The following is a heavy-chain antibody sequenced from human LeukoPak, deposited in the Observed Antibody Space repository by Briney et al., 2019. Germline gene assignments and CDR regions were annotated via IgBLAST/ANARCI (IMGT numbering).Heavy chain of an antibody. CDR1: GYTFTSYY. CDR3: ARDNSVGDNAWWFDP. V-gene: IGHV1-46*01. J-gene: IGHJ5*02. CDR2: INPTGGST. D-gene: IGHD1-26*01. Sequence: VASVKVSCKASGYTFTSYYMHWVRQAPGQGREWMGLINPTGGSTGYAQKFQGRVTMTRDMSTSTDYMELSSLRSEDTAIYYCARDNSVGDNAWWFDPWGQGTLVTVSS.